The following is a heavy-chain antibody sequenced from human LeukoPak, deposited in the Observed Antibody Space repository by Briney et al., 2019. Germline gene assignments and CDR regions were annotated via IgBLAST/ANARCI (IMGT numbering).Heavy chain of an antibody. D-gene: IGHD1-26*01. V-gene: IGHV4-61*02. CDR2: IYTSGST. Sequence: SETLSLTCTVSGGSISSGSYYWSWIRQPAGKGLEWIGRIYTSGSTNYNPSLKSRVTISVDTSKNQFSLKLSSVTAADTAVYYCARVAVGATLVWDDYFDYWGQGTLVTVSS. CDR1: GGSISSGSYY. CDR3: ARVAVGATLVWDDYFDY. J-gene: IGHJ4*02.